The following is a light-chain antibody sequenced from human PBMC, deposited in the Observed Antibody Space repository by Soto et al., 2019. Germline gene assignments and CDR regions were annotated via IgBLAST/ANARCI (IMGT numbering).Light chain of an antibody. CDR1: SSNIGSKT. J-gene: IGLJ3*02. Sequence: QSALTQPPSASGTPGQRVTISCSGSSSNIGSKTVNWYQQLPGTAPKLLIYSNNQRPSGVPDRFSGSKSGTSASLAISGLQSEDEADYHCAAWDDSLNGPVFGGGTKVTV. CDR3: AAWDDSLNGPV. V-gene: IGLV1-44*01. CDR2: SNN.